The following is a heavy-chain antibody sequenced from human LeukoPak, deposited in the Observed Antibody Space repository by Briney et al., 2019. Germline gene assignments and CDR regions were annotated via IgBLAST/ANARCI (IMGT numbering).Heavy chain of an antibody. D-gene: IGHD3-10*01. V-gene: IGHV3-30*02. CDR3: AKVRYYYGSGSYVDY. J-gene: IGHJ4*02. CDR1: GFTFSSYG. CDR2: IRYDGGNK. Sequence: PGGSLRLSCAASGFTFSSYGMHWVRQAPGKGLEWVAFIRYDGGNKYYADSVKGRFTISRDNSKNTLYLQMNSLRAEDTAVYYCAKVRYYYGSGSYVDYWGQGTLVTVSS.